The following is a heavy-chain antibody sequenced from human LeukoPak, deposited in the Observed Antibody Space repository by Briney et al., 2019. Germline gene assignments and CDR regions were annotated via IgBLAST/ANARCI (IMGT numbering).Heavy chain of an antibody. CDR2: IIPIFGTA. D-gene: IGHD3-9*01. CDR3: ARHPPTSNCDWLDGRTYYSGTDV. V-gene: IGHV1-69*05. CDR1: GGTFSSYA. Sequence: ASVKVSCKASGGTFSSYAISWVRQAPGQGLEGMGGIIPIFGTANYAQTFQGRVTITTDESTSTAYMELSSLRSEDTAVYYCARHPPTSNCDWLDGRTYYSGTDVWGQGTTVTVSS. J-gene: IGHJ6*02.